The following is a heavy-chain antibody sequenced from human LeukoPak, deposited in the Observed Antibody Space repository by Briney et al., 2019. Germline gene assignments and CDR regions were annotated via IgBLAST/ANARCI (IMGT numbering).Heavy chain of an antibody. CDR2: IRSKRDGGTT. CDR1: GFTFSSYG. V-gene: IGHV3-15*07. CDR3: ARDWYYAFDF. J-gene: IGHJ3*01. D-gene: IGHD2-21*02. Sequence: GGSLRLSCAASGFTFSSYGFHWVRQAPGKGLEWVARIRSKRDGGTTDYAAPVKGRFTISRDDSKNTMYLQMNSLKAEDTAVYYCARDWYYAFDFWGQGTMVTVSS.